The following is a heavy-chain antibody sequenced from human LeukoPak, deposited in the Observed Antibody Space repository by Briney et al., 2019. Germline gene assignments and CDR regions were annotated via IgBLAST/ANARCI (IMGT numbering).Heavy chain of an antibody. Sequence: PSETLSLTCAVYGGSFSGYYWSWIRQPPGKGLEWIGEINHSGSTNYSPSLKSRVTISVDTSKNQFSLKLSSVTAADTAVYYCARVNYYDSSGYSYYFDYWGQGTLVTVSS. CDR1: GGSFSGYY. V-gene: IGHV4-34*01. CDR3: ARVNYYDSSGYSYYFDY. J-gene: IGHJ4*02. CDR2: INHSGST. D-gene: IGHD3-22*01.